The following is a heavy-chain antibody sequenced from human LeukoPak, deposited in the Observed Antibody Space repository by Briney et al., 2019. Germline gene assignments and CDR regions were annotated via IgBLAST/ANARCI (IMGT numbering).Heavy chain of an antibody. CDR1: GFTFSTYW. D-gene: IGHD4-17*01. J-gene: IGHJ4*02. Sequence: GGSLRLSCAASGFTFSTYWMSWVRQAPGKGLGWVSGISWNSGSIGYADSVKGRFTISRDNAKNSLYLQMNSLRAEDTALYYCAKDIVSEGYGDYDYWGQGTLVTVSS. V-gene: IGHV3-9*01. CDR3: AKDIVSEGYGDYDY. CDR2: ISWNSGSI.